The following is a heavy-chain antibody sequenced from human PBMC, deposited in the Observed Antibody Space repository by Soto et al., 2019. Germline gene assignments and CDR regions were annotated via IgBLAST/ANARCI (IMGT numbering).Heavy chain of an antibody. CDR1: GGTFSSYA. V-gene: IGHV1-69*12. Sequence: QVQLVQSGAEVKKPGSSVKVSCKASGGTFSSYAISWVRQAPGQGLEWMGGIIPIFGTANYAQKFQGRVTISADESTSRAYMELGSLRSEDTAVYDCARAITVTTWDYFDYWGQGTLVTVSS. J-gene: IGHJ4*02. D-gene: IGHD4-17*01. CDR3: ARAITVTTWDYFDY. CDR2: IIPIFGTA.